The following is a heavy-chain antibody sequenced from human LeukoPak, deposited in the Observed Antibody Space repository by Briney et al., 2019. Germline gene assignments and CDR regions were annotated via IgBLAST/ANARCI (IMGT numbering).Heavy chain of an antibody. CDR2: ISGSGGST. J-gene: IGHJ4*02. CDR1: GFTFSNFW. Sequence: GGSLRLSCAASGFTFSNFWMHWVRQTPGKGLEWVSAISGSGGSTYYADSVKGRFTISRDNSKNTLYLQMNSLRAEDTAVYYCAKSGAYYYDSSGYYHVPDYWGQGALVTVSS. D-gene: IGHD3-22*01. CDR3: AKSGAYYYDSSGYYHVPDY. V-gene: IGHV3-23*01.